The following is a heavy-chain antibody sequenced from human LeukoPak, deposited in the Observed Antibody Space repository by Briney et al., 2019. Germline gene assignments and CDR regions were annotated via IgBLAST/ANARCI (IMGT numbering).Heavy chain of an antibody. CDR2: TYYRSKWYN. J-gene: IGHJ4*02. D-gene: IGHD6-19*01. V-gene: IGHV6-1*01. CDR3: ARVEQWLANDHHKPFDY. Sequence: SQTLSLTCAISGDSVSSNSAAWNWIRQTPSRGLEWLGRTYYRSKWYNDYAVSVKSRITINPDTSKNQFSLQLNSVTPEDTAVYYCARVEQWLANDHHKPFDYWGQGTLVTVSS. CDR1: GDSVSSNSAA.